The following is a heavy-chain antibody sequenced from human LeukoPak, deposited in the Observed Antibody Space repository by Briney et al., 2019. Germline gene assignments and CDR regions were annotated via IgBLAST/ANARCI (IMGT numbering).Heavy chain of an antibody. CDR3: ARSTQWELLSYFDY. D-gene: IGHD1-26*01. CDR2: IYPGDSDT. Sequence: GESLKISCKGSGYSFTSYWIGWVRQMPGKGLEWMGIIYPGDSDTRYSPSFQGQVTISADKSINTAYLQWSSLKASDTALYYCARSTQWELLSYFDYWGQGTLVTVSS. J-gene: IGHJ4*02. CDR1: GYSFTSYW. V-gene: IGHV5-51*01.